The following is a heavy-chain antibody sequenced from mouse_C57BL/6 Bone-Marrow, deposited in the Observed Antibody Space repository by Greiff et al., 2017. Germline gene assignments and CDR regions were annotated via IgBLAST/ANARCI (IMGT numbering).Heavy chain of an antibody. CDR3: TTNGYYGYAMDY. J-gene: IGHJ4*01. V-gene: IGHV14-4*01. Sequence: VQLQQSGAELVRPGASVKLSCTASGFNIKDDYMHWVKQRPGQGLEWIGWIDPENGDTEYASKFQGKAPITADTSSNTAYLQLSSLTSEDTAVYYCTTNGYYGYAMDYWGQGTSVTVSS. D-gene: IGHD2-3*01. CDR2: IDPENGDT. CDR1: GFNIKDDY.